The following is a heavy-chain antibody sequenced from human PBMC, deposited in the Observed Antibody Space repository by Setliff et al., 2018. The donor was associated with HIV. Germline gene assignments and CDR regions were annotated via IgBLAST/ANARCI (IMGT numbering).Heavy chain of an antibody. CDR1: GASISSHY. CDR3: ARVPSSGWYGGHHFMDV. Sequence: SETLSLTCTVSGASISSHYWTWIRQPPGKGLEWIGNIHYTGSTNYNPSLKSRVTISGDSSKKQFSLVLSSVTAADTAVYYCARVPSSGWYGGHHFMDVWGKGATVTVSS. D-gene: IGHD6-19*01. V-gene: IGHV4-59*11. CDR2: IHYTGST. J-gene: IGHJ6*03.